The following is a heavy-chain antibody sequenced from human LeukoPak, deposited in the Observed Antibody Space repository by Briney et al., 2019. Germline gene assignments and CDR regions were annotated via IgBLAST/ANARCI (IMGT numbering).Heavy chain of an antibody. CDR1: VFTLSSYI. Sequence: PVGSLRLSSAASVFTLSSYIMNGVRQAPAKGLEWGSSISRSSSYRYYADSPKGRFTISRENAKNSRYLQTNSLGAEATGVCYCVRNKDYGDSIEYLGQGTLVIVSS. J-gene: IGHJ4*02. D-gene: IGHD4-17*01. V-gene: IGHV3-21*01. CDR2: ISRSSSYR. CDR3: VRNKDYGDSIEY.